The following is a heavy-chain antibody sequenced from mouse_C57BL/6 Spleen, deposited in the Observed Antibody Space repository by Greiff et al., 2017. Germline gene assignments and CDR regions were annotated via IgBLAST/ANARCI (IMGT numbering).Heavy chain of an antibody. CDR3: ARDYGSINFDY. V-gene: IGHV1-82*01. CDR2: IYPGDGDT. Sequence: VQLQQSGPELVKPGASVKISCKASGYAFSSSWMNWVKQRPGKGLEWIGRIYPGDGDTNYNGKFKGKATLTADKSSSTAYMQLSSLTSEDSAVYFCARDYGSINFDYWGQGTTLTVSS. J-gene: IGHJ2*01. CDR1: GYAFSSSW. D-gene: IGHD1-1*01.